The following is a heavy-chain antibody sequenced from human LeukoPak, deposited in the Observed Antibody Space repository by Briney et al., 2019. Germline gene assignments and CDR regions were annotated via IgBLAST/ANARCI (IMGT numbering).Heavy chain of an antibody. CDR3: ARENMVRGVISPYYFDY. Sequence: GASVKVSCKASGYTFTSYYMHWVRQAPGQGLEWIGIINPSGGSTSYAQKFQGRVTMTRDMSTSTVYMELSSLRSEDTAVYYCARENMVRGVISPYYFDYWGQGTLVTVSS. V-gene: IGHV1-46*01. D-gene: IGHD3-10*01. CDR1: GYTFTSYY. CDR2: INPSGGST. J-gene: IGHJ4*02.